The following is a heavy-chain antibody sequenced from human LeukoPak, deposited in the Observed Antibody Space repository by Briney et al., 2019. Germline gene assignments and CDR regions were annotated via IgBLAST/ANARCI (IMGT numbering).Heavy chain of an antibody. V-gene: IGHV5-51*01. D-gene: IGHD5-24*01. CDR3: ARPSERWLQLPFDY. CDR1: GYSFTSYR. J-gene: IGHJ4*02. CDR2: IYPGDSDT. Sequence: GESLKISCKGSGYSFTSYRIGWVRQMPGKSLEWMGIIYPGDSDTRYSPSFQGQVTISADKSISTAYLQWSSLKASDTAMYYCARPSERWLQLPFDYWGQGTLVTVSS.